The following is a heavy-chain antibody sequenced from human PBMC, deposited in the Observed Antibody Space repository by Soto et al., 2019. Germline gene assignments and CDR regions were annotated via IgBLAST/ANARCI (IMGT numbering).Heavy chain of an antibody. V-gene: IGHV2-5*02. CDR3: AHRGDYEYPDYFDY. CDR1: GFSLSTSGVG. J-gene: IGHJ4*02. D-gene: IGHD4-17*01. Sequence: KESGPTLVKPTQTLTLTCTFSGFSLSTSGVGVGWIRQPPGKALEWLALIYWDDDKRYSPSLKSRLTITKDTSKNQVVLTMTNMDPVDTATYYCAHRGDYEYPDYFDYWGQGTLVTVSS. CDR2: IYWDDDK.